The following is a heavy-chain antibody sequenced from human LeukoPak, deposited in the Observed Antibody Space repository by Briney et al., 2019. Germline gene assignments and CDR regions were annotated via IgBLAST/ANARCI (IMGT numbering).Heavy chain of an antibody. Sequence: SETLSLTCTVSGGSISSSPYYWGWIRQPPGKGLEWIGSIYYSGSTYYNPSLKSRVTISVDTSKNQFSLKLSSVTAADTAVYYCARRYYDFWSGYSYYFDYWGQGTLVTVSS. V-gene: IGHV4-39*07. CDR1: GGSISSSPYY. CDR3: ARRYYDFWSGYSYYFDY. CDR2: IYYSGST. D-gene: IGHD3-3*01. J-gene: IGHJ4*02.